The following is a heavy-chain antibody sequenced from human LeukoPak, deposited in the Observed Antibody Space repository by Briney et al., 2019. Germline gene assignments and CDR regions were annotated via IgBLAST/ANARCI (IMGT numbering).Heavy chain of an antibody. D-gene: IGHD6-19*01. V-gene: IGHV3-7*01. CDR1: GFTFSTYW. J-gene: IGHJ3*01. Sequence: GGSLRLSCAGSGFTFSTYWMSWVRQAPGKGLEWVANIKQDGSKKNYVDSVKGRFTISRDNAKNSLYLQMNSLRDEDTAVYYCARDAADSSESQFWGQGTMVTVSS. CDR3: ARDAADSSESQF. CDR2: IKQDGSKK.